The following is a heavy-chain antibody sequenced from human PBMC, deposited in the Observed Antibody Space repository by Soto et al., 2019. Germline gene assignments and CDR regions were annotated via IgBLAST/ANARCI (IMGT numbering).Heavy chain of an antibody. CDR1: GFTFSSYE. CDR2: ISSSGSTI. CDR3: ARENVLLWFGELFRWFDP. D-gene: IGHD3-10*01. Sequence: GGSLRLSCAASGFTFSSYEMNWVRQAPGKGLEWVSYISSSGSTIYYADSVKGRFTISRDNAKNSLYLQMNSLRAEDTAVYYCARENVLLWFGELFRWFDPWGQGTLVTVSS. V-gene: IGHV3-48*03. J-gene: IGHJ5*02.